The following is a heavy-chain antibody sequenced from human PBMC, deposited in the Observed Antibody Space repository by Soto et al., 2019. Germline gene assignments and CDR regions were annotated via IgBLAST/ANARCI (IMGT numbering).Heavy chain of an antibody. Sequence: GGSLRLSCAASGFTFSSYAMHWVRQAPGKGLEWVAVISYDGSNKYYADSVKGRFTISRDNSKNTLYLQMNSLRAEDTAVYYCARDRPTFSYYYGSGSFPDYWGQGTLVTVSS. CDR2: ISYDGSNK. CDR3: ARDRPTFSYYYGSGSFPDY. J-gene: IGHJ4*02. V-gene: IGHV3-30-3*01. CDR1: GFTFSSYA. D-gene: IGHD3-10*01.